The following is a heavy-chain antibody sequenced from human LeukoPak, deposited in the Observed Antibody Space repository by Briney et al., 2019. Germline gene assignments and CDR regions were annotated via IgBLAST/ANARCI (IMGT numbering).Heavy chain of an antibody. Sequence: EASVTVSCTASGGTFSSYGISWVRQAPGQGLEWMGGIIPIFGTANYAQKFQGRVTITADESTSTAYMELSSLRSEDTAVYYCAGTGENPPAATLYGMDVWGQGTTVTVSS. CDR2: IIPIFGTA. V-gene: IGHV1-69*13. D-gene: IGHD2-15*01. CDR3: AGTGENPPAATLYGMDV. J-gene: IGHJ6*02. CDR1: GGTFSSYG.